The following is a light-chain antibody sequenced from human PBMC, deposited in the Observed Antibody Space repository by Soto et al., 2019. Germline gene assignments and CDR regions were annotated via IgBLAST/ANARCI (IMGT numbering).Light chain of an antibody. CDR1: SSNIGNNY. Sequence: QSVLTQPPSVSAAPGQKVTISCSGSSSNIGNNYVSWYQQVPGTAPKLLIYDNSKRPSGIPDRFSGSKSGTSATLGVTGLQTGDEADYYCGTWDTSLTTEAFGGGTKLTVL. CDR2: DNS. CDR3: GTWDTSLTTEA. V-gene: IGLV1-51*01. J-gene: IGLJ3*02.